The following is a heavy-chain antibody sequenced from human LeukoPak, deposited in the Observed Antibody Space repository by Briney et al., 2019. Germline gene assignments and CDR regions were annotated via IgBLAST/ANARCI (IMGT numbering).Heavy chain of an antibody. CDR2: INHSGST. D-gene: IGHD4/OR15-4a*01. V-gene: IGHV4-34*01. J-gene: IGHJ4*02. Sequence: SESLSLTCAVYGGSFSGYYWSWIRQPPGKGLEWIGEINHSGSTNYNPSLKSRVTISVDTSKNQFSLKLSSVTAADTAVYYCARGRGANDYWGQGTLVTVSS. CDR3: ARGRGANDY. CDR1: GGSFSGYY.